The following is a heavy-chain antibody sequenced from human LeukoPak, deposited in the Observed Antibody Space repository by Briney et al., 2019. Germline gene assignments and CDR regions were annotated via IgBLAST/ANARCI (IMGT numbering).Heavy chain of an antibody. Sequence: GRSLRLSCAASGFTFDDYAMHWVRQAPGKGLEWVSGISWNSGSIGYADSVKGRFTISRDNAKNSLYFQMNSLRAEDTALYYCAKDNLGDSYDSSGYPDYWGQGILATVSS. V-gene: IGHV3-9*01. CDR1: GFTFDDYA. J-gene: IGHJ4*02. D-gene: IGHD3-22*01. CDR3: AKDNLGDSYDSSGYPDY. CDR2: ISWNSGSI.